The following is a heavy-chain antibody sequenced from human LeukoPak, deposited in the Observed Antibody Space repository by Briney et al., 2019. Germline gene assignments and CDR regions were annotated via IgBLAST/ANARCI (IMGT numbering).Heavy chain of an antibody. CDR3: ARRRSSVVVAARPYNWFDP. Sequence: SETLSLTCAVYGGSFSGYYWSWIRQPPGKGLEWIGEINHSGSTNYNPSLKSRVTISVDTSKNQFSLKLSSVTAADTAVYYCARRRSSVVVAARPYNWFDPWGQGTLVTVSS. CDR2: INHSGST. V-gene: IGHV4-34*01. J-gene: IGHJ5*02. CDR1: GGSFSGYY. D-gene: IGHD2-15*01.